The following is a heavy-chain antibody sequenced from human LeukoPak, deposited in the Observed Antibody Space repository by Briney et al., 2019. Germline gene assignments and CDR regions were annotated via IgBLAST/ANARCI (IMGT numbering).Heavy chain of an antibody. V-gene: IGHV4-59*01. CDR1: GGSISNYY. CDR3: ARGVIAALPY. Sequence: SETLSLTCTVSGGSISNYYWSWIRQPPGKGLEWIGYIYYSGSTNYYPSLKSRVSISVDTSKNQFSLKLSSVTAADTAVYYCARGVIAALPYWGQGTLVTVSS. J-gene: IGHJ4*02. CDR2: IYYSGST. D-gene: IGHD6-6*01.